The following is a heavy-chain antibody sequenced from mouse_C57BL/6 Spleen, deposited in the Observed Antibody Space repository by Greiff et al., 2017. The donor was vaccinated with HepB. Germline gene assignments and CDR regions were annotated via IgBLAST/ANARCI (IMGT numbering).Heavy chain of an antibody. J-gene: IGHJ1*03. D-gene: IGHD1-1*01. CDR1: GYTFTSYW. CDR3: ARGPSTVVATNWYYDV. Sequence: QVQLQQPGAELVMPGASVKLSCKASGYTFTSYWMHWVKQRPGQGLEWIGELDPSDSYTNYNQKFKGKSTLTVDTASSTAYMQLSSLTSEDSAVYDCARGPSTVVATNWYYDVWGTGTTVTVSS. CDR2: LDPSDSYT. V-gene: IGHV1-69*01.